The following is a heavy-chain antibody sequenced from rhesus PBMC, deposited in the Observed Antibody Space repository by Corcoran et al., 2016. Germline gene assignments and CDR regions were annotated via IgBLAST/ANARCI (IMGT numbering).Heavy chain of an antibody. CDR3: ARGPLSGRQLELKSLDV. V-gene: IGHV4-93*02. CDR2: FYGSGGSS. D-gene: IGHD6-25*01. CDR1: GGPISSNHW. J-gene: IGHJ5-2*02. Sequence: QVQLQESGPAVVKPSETLSLPCAVRGGPISSNHWWRWIRQPTGTGLGWVGDFYGSGGSSEYNPSLKSRVTISIDTSKNPFSLKLSSVTAADTAVYYCARGPLSGRQLELKSLDVWGRGTLVTVSS.